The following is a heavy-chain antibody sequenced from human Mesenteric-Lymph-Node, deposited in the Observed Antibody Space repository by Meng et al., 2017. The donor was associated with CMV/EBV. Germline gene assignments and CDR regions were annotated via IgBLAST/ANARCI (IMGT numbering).Heavy chain of an antibody. Sequence: ASVKVSCKASGYTFSSYSITWVRQAPGQGLEWMGWINAYSGNTNYAQKVQGRVTMTADTSTSTAYMELRSLRSDDTAVYYCARVYCTTGRCYWTTANWGQGTLVTVSS. CDR3: ARVYCTTGRCYWTTAN. V-gene: IGHV1-18*01. CDR1: GYTFSSYS. D-gene: IGHD2-8*01. J-gene: IGHJ4*02. CDR2: INAYSGNT.